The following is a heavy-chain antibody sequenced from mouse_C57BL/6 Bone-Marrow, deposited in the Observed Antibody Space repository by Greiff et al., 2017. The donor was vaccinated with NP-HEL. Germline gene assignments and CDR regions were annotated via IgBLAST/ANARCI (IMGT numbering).Heavy chain of an antibody. V-gene: IGHV1-19*01. Sequence: EVQLQQSGPVLVKPGASVKMSCKASGYTFTDYYMNWVKQSHGKSLEWIGVINPYNGGTSYNQKFKGKATLTVDKSSSTAYLELNSLTSEDSAVYYCARSGALYYVDYWGQGTTLTVSS. CDR1: GYTFTDYY. J-gene: IGHJ2*01. CDR3: ARSGALYYVDY. CDR2: INPYNGGT. D-gene: IGHD3-1*01.